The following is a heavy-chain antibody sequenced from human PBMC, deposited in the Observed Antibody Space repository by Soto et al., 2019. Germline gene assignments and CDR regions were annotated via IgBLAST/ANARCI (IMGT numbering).Heavy chain of an antibody. CDR3: ETAWGYFDF. V-gene: IGHV3-66*01. Sequence: EVQLVESGGGLAQPGGSLRLSCAASGFTVSGSYMSWVRQAPGDGLEWVSVLYSGGSTYYADSVKGRFTISRDTYKISLYLQMNSLRAEDTGLYYCETAWGYFDFWGRGTLVTVSS. CDR1: GFTVSGSY. CDR2: LYSGGST. D-gene: IGHD1-26*01. J-gene: IGHJ2*01.